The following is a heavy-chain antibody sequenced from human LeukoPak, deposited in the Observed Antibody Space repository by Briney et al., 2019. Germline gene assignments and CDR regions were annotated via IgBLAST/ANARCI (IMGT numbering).Heavy chain of an antibody. CDR3: AKDLYSSSWYGAFDI. CDR2: IYSGGSP. CDR1: GFTVSSND. Sequence: GGSLRLSCAASGFTVSSNDMSWVRQAPGKGLEWVSVIYSGGSPYYADSVKGRFTISRDNSKNTLYLQMNSLRAEDTAVYYCAKDLYSSSWYGAFDIWGQGTMVTVSS. D-gene: IGHD6-13*01. J-gene: IGHJ3*02. V-gene: IGHV3-53*05.